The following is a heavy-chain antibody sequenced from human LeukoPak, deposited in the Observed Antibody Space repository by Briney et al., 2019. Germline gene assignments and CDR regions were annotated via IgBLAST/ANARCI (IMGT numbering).Heavy chain of an antibody. CDR1: GGTFSSYA. CDR2: IIPIFGTA. J-gene: IGHJ4*02. V-gene: IGHV1-69*13. Sequence: SVKVSCKASGGTFSSYAISWVRQAPGQGLEWMGGIIPIFGTANYAQKFQGRVTITADESTSTAYMELSSLRSEDTAVYYCARGGYYDSSGYYGYFDYWGQGTLVTVSS. D-gene: IGHD3-22*01. CDR3: ARGGYYDSSGYYGYFDY.